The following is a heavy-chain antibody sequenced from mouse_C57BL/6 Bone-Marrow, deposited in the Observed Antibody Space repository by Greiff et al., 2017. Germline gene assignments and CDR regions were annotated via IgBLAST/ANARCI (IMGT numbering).Heavy chain of an antibody. Sequence: EVQLQQSGPVLVKPGASVKMSCKASGYTFTDYYMNWVKQSHGKSLEWIGVINPYNGGTSYNQKFKGKATLTVDKSSSTSYLQLNSLTSEDSAVYYCAIRGYEYYYYAMDYWGQGTSVTVSS. D-gene: IGHD2-4*01. J-gene: IGHJ4*01. CDR1: GYTFTDYY. CDR3: AIRGYEYYYYAMDY. V-gene: IGHV1-19*01. CDR2: INPYNGGT.